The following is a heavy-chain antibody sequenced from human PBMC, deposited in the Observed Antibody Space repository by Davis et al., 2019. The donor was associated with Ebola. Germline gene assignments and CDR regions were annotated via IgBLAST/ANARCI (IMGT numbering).Heavy chain of an antibody. CDR1: GFAFSSYE. V-gene: IGHV3-21*01. J-gene: IGHJ4*02. Sequence: GESLKISCAASGFAFSSYELNWVRQAPGKGLEWVSSLDSSSAYIYYADSVKGRFTISRDNAKNSLYLQMNSLRAEDTAVYYCATGGAGPYCRSTSCYRWGQGTLVTVSS. D-gene: IGHD2-2*01. CDR2: LDSSSAYI. CDR3: ATGGAGPYCRSTSCYR.